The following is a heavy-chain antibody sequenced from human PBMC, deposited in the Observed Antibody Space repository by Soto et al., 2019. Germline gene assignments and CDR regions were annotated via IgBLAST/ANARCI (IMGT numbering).Heavy chain of an antibody. CDR2: ISYDGSNK. Sequence: GGSLRLSCAASGFTFSNYGMHWVRQAPGKGLEWVAVISYDGSNKYYADSVKGRFTISRDNSKNTLYLQMNSLRAEDTAVYYCAKDLGSGSYLFDAFDIWGQGTMVTVS. CDR3: AKDLGSGSYLFDAFDI. CDR1: GFTFSNYG. D-gene: IGHD1-26*01. V-gene: IGHV3-30*18. J-gene: IGHJ3*02.